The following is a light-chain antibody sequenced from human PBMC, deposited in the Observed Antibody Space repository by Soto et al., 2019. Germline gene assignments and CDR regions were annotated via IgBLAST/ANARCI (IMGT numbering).Light chain of an antibody. V-gene: IGKV1-39*01. CDR3: QQSYWTPST. Sequence: HMGEAPCSLSAPIQXRVTLTFLESQSISSYLNWXQQKXGXAPKXXXADXSSLQRGGPSRXSGSGSGTDFTLTISSLQPEDFANYYCQQSYWTPSTFGQGTRLEIK. CDR2: DXS. J-gene: IGKJ5*01. CDR1: QSISSY.